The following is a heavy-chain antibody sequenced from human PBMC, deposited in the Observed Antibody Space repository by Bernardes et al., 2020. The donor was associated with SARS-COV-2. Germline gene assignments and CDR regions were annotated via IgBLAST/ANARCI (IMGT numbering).Heavy chain of an antibody. CDR2: ITYDGSNE. CDR1: GFTFSSSA. D-gene: IGHD3-9*01. Sequence: GESLRLSCAASGFTFSSSAMNWVRQAPGKGLEWVALITYDGSNEYYADSVKGRFTISRDNANNTLYLQMNSLRPQDTAVYYCARPAVTGLAIMRHGMAVSGKALPATVPS. CDR3: ARPAVTGLAIMRHGMAV. J-gene: IGHJ6*04. V-gene: IGHV3-30-3*01.